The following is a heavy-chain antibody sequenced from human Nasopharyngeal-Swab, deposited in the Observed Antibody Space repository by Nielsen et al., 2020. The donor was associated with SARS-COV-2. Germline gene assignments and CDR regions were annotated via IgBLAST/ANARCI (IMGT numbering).Heavy chain of an antibody. J-gene: IGHJ4*02. CDR3: ARSGCTSTSCYAGLDY. CDR1: GFTFSSYV. D-gene: IGHD2-2*01. V-gene: IGHV3-23*01. Sequence: GESLKISCAASGFTFSSYVMSWVRQAPGKGLDWVSVISGSGGSTYYADSVKGRFTISRDNSKNTLYLQMNSLRAEDTAVYYCARSGCTSTSCYAGLDYWGQGTLVTVSS. CDR2: ISGSGGST.